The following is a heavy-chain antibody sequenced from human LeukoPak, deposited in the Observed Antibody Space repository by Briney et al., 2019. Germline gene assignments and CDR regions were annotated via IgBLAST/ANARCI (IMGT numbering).Heavy chain of an antibody. CDR1: GGSITTGNDY. CDR3: AREDGYNMDDAFDI. D-gene: IGHD5-24*01. Sequence: SETLSLTCTLSGGSITTGNDYWGWVRQPPGKGLEWIGSVYYSGDTYYNQSLKSRVTISVDTSKNQFSLRLRSVTAADTAVYYCAREDGYNMDDAFDIWGQGTMVSVSS. V-gene: IGHV4-39*01. CDR2: VYYSGDT. J-gene: IGHJ3*02.